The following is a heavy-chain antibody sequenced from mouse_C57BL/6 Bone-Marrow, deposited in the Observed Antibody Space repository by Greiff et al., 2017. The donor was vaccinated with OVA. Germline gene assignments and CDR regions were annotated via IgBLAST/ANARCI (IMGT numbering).Heavy chain of an antibody. Sequence: QVQLQQSDAELVKPGASVKISCTVSGYTFTDYSIHWLKQRPEQGLEWIGYIYPRDGSTKYNEKFKGKATLTADKSSSTAYMQLNSLTSEDSAVYFCAKEGFTNYFDYWGQGTTLTVSS. CDR1: GYTFTDYS. CDR2: IYPRDGST. CDR3: AKEGFTNYFDY. D-gene: IGHD1-1*01. V-gene: IGHV1-78*01. J-gene: IGHJ2*01.